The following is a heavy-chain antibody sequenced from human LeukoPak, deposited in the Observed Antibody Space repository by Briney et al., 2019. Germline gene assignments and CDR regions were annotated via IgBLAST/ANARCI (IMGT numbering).Heavy chain of an antibody. Sequence: SETLSLTCAVSGGSISSGGYSWSWIRQPPGKGLEWIGYIYDSGSTYYNPSLKSRVSILLDRSKSQFSLSLTSVTAADTAIYYCARASPMVSFWFDPWGQGTLVTVSS. J-gene: IGHJ5*02. V-gene: IGHV4-30-2*01. CDR3: ARASPMVSFWFDP. CDR1: GGSISSGGYS. CDR2: IYDSGST. D-gene: IGHD3-10*01.